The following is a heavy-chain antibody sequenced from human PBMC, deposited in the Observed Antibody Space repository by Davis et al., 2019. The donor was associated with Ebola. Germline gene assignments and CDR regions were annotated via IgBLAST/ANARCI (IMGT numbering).Heavy chain of an antibody. D-gene: IGHD3-10*01. CDR2: IWYDGSNK. CDR3: ARALWFRESHPYYYYGMDV. J-gene: IGHJ6*02. CDR1: GFTFSSYG. V-gene: IGHV3-33*08. Sequence: GESLKISCAASGFTFSSYGMHWVRQAPGKGLEWVAVIWYDGSNKYYADSVKGRFTISRDNSKNTLYLQMNSLRAEDTAVYYCARALWFRESHPYYYYGMDVWGQGTTVTVSS.